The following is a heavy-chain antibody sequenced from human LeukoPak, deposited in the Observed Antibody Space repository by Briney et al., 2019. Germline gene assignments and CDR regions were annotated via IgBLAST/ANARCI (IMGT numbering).Heavy chain of an antibody. J-gene: IGHJ4*01. Sequence: GGSLRLSCAASGFTFSSYAMSWVRQAPGKGLEWVSAISGSGGSTYYADSVKGRFTISRDNSKNTLYLQMNSLRAEETAVYYCAKDTTPLXXFDWHXXFDYWGXXXLVT. V-gene: IGHV3-23*01. CDR2: ISGSGGST. CDR3: AKDTTPLXXFDWHXXFDY. CDR1: GFTFSSYA. D-gene: IGHD3-9*01.